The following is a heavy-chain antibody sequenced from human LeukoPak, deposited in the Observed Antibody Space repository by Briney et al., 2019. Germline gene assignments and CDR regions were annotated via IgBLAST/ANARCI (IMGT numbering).Heavy chain of an antibody. CDR2: IYHSGST. Sequence: SETLSLTCTVSGYSISSGYHWGWIRQPPGKGLEWIGSIYHSGSTYYNPSLKSRVTISVDTSKNQFSLRLSSVTAADTAMYYCARGTLYSGWSYYFDYWGQGSQVTVSS. J-gene: IGHJ4*02. V-gene: IGHV4-38-2*02. D-gene: IGHD6-19*01. CDR1: GYSISSGYH. CDR3: ARGTLYSGWSYYFDY.